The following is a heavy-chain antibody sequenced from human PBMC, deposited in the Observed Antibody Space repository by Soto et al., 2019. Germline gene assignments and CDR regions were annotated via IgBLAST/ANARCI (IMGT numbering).Heavy chain of an antibody. CDR1: GFTFSSYA. CDR3: AKRLATQKPLWAYPQYSFDY. V-gene: IGHV3-23*01. CDR2: ISCSGGST. Sequence: GGSLRLSCAASGFTFSSYAMSWVRQAPGKGLEWVSAISCSGGSTYYADPVKGRFTISRDNSKNTLYLQMNSLRAEDTAVYYCAKRLATQKPLWAYPQYSFDYWGQGTLVTVSS. D-gene: IGHD3-10*01. J-gene: IGHJ4*02.